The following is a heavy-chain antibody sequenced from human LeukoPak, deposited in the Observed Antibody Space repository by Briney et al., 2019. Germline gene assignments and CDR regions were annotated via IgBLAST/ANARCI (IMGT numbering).Heavy chain of an antibody. V-gene: IGHV4-34*01. Sequence: PSETLSLTCAVYGGSFSNYYCSWIRQPPGKGLEWIGEINHSGSANYNPSLKSRVTMSVDTSKNQFSLRLSSVTAADTAFYYCARELYSYGRAFDIWGQGTMVTVSS. D-gene: IGHD5-18*01. CDR2: INHSGSA. CDR3: ARELYSYGRAFDI. J-gene: IGHJ3*02. CDR1: GGSFSNYY.